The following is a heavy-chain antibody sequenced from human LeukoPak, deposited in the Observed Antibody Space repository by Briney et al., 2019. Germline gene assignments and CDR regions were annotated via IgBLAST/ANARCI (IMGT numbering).Heavy chain of an antibody. Sequence: PSETLSLTCAVYGGSFSGYYWSWIRQPPGKGLEWIGYIYYSGSTNYNPSLKSRVTISVDTSKNQFSLKLSSVTAADTAVYYCARDYYPDWYFDLWGRGTLVTVSS. CDR3: ARDYYPDWYFDL. CDR2: IYYSGST. J-gene: IGHJ2*01. D-gene: IGHD1-26*01. CDR1: GGSFSGYY. V-gene: IGHV4-59*08.